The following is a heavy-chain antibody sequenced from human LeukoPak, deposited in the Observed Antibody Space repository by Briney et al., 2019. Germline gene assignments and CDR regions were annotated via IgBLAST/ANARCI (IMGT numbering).Heavy chain of an antibody. CDR3: ARQGIAVADDAFDL. Sequence: PGGSLRLSCAAWGFTLSTYVMQGVRQTRGKGGEGGAVIWCEGSNKYYADSVEGRFTISRDNSKNTLYLQMNSLRAEDPAVYYCARQGIAVADDAFDLWGQGTMVTVSS. CDR1: GFTLSTYV. CDR2: IWCEGSNK. V-gene: IGHV3-33*08. D-gene: IGHD6-19*01. J-gene: IGHJ3*01.